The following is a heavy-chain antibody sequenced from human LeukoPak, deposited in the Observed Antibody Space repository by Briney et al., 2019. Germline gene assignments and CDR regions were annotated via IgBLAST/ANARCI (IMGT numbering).Heavy chain of an antibody. V-gene: IGHV3-21*01. D-gene: IGHD3-10*01. Sequence: PGGSLRLSCAASGFTFSSYSMNWVRQAPGKGLEWVSSISSSSSYIYYADSVKGRFTISRDNAKNSLYLQMNSLRAEDTAVYYCARTGLKNLSYYMDVWGKGTTVTISS. CDR2: ISSSSSYI. J-gene: IGHJ6*03. CDR1: GFTFSSYS. CDR3: ARTGLKNLSYYMDV.